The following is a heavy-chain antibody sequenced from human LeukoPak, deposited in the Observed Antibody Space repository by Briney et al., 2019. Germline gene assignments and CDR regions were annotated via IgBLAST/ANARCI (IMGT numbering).Heavy chain of an antibody. D-gene: IGHD2-2*01. CDR3: ARDRLPSRYNGLDV. Sequence: SETLSLTCTVSGGSISSGGYYWSWIRQHPGKGLEWIGYIYYSGSTYYNPSLKSRVSISVDTSKNQFSLKLSSVSAADTAVYFCARDRLPSRYNGLDVWGQGTTVTVSS. CDR1: GGSISSGGYY. J-gene: IGHJ6*02. CDR2: IYYSGST. V-gene: IGHV4-31*03.